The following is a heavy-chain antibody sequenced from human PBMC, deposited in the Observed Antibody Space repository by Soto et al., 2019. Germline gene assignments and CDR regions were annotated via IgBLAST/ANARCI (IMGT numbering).Heavy chain of an antibody. CDR2: ISGNGDST. J-gene: IGHJ4*02. Sequence: GGSLRLSCAASGFTFSNYAMSWVRQAPGKGLEWVSAISGNGDSTYYADSVKGRFTISRDNSKNTLYLQMNSLRAEDTAVYYCAKVGRRYFDWLYYFDYWGQGTLVTVSS. CDR3: AKVGRRYFDWLYYFDY. D-gene: IGHD3-9*01. CDR1: GFTFSNYA. V-gene: IGHV3-23*01.